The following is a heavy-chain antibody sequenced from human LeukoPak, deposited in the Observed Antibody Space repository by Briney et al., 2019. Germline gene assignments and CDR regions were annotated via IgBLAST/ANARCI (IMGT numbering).Heavy chain of an antibody. J-gene: IGHJ4*02. Sequence: PSETLSLTCAVYGGSFSGYYCSWIRQPPGKGLEWIGEINHSGSTNYNPSLKSRVTISVDTSKNQFSLKLSSVTAADTAVYYCARGRRDGYNDFDYWGQGTLVTVSS. D-gene: IGHD5-24*01. V-gene: IGHV4-34*01. CDR3: ARGRRDGYNDFDY. CDR2: INHSGST. CDR1: GGSFSGYY.